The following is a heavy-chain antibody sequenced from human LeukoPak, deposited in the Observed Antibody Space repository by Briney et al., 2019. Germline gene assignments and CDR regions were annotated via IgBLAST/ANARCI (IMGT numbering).Heavy chain of an antibody. Sequence: ASVKVSCKASGYTYTGYYMHWVRQAPGQGLEWMGWINPNSGGTNYAQKFQGRVTMTRDTSISTAYMELSRLRPDDTAVYYCARDRDHVPCYYWGQGTLVTVSS. V-gene: IGHV1-2*02. CDR3: ARDRDHVPCYY. CDR2: INPNSGGT. D-gene: IGHD1-14*01. CDR1: GYTYTGYY. J-gene: IGHJ4*02.